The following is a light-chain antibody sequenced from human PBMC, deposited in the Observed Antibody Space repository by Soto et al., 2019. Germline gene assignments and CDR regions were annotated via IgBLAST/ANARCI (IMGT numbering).Light chain of an antibody. Sequence: DIQVTQSPSSLSSSVGDRVTITCRASQRVGNFLSWYQQKPGLPPKYLIYASSNLQSGVPSRFSGRGAGTDFTLTISNLQPEDVATYYCQQSFTTWTFGQGTKVEVK. J-gene: IGKJ1*01. CDR1: QRVGNF. V-gene: IGKV1-39*01. CDR2: ASS. CDR3: QQSFTTWT.